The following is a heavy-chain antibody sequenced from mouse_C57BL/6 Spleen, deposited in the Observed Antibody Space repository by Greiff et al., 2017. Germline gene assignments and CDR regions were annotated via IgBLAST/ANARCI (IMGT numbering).Heavy chain of an antibody. CDR3: VRQGGYLYAMDY. V-gene: IGHV10-1*01. CDR1: GFSFNTYA. CDR2: IRSKSNNYAT. J-gene: IGHJ4*01. Sequence: LQESGGGLVQPKGSLKLSCAASGFSFNTYAMNWVRQAPGKGLEWVARIRSKSNNYATYYADSVKDRFTISRDDSESMLYLQMNNLKTEDTAMYYCVRQGGYLYAMDYWGQGTSVTVSS. D-gene: IGHD2-2*01.